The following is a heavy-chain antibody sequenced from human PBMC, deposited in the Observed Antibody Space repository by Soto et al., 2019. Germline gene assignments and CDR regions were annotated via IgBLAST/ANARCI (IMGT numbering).Heavy chain of an antibody. CDR2: IIPIFGTA. CDR3: ARAGDGYISWFDP. V-gene: IGHV1-69*13. Sequence: ASVKVSCKASGGTFSSYAISWVRQAPGQGLEWMGGIIPIFGTANYAQKFQGRVTITADESTSTAYMELSSLRSEDTAVYYCARAGDGYISWFDPWGQGTLVTVSS. J-gene: IGHJ5*02. CDR1: GGTFSSYA. D-gene: IGHD5-12*01.